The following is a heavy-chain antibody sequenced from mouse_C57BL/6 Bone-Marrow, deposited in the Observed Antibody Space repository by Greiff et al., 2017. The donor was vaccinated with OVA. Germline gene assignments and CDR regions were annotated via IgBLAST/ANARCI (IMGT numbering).Heavy chain of an antibody. Sequence: QVQLQQPGAELVKPGASVKLSCKASGYTFTSYWMQWVKQRPGQGLEWIGEIDPSDSYTNYNQKFKGKATLTVDTSSSTAYMQLSSRTSEDSAVYYCARRGYFFDYWGRGTTLTVSS. CDR3: ARRGYFFDY. CDR1: GYTFTSYW. J-gene: IGHJ2*01. CDR2: IDPSDSYT. V-gene: IGHV1-50*01.